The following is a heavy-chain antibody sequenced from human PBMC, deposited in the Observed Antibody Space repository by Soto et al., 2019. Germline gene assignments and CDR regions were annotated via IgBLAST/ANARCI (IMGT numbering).Heavy chain of an antibody. CDR3: AKTEGLLSLYQPECDP. D-gene: IGHD2-2*01. CDR2: FSGSDGST. Sequence: PWVSLRLSCATSGFTFNSYAMSWVRQAPGNGLEWVSVFSGSDGSTYYSDSVKGRFTVSRDNSNNTLCLHMNSLRGEDTPVYYCAKTEGLLSLYQPECDPRGQGTLVTVS. CDR1: GFTFNSYA. J-gene: IGHJ5*02. V-gene: IGHV3-23*01.